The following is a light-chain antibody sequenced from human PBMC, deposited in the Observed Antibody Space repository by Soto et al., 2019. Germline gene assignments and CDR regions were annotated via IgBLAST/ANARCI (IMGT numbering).Light chain of an antibody. CDR2: AAS. J-gene: IGKJ1*01. CDR1: QSISNH. CDR3: QQRYSSPPT. Sequence: DIQMTQSPSSLSASVEDRAIITCRASQSISNHLNWYQQKPGKAPKLLIFAASSLQSGIPSRFSGSRSGPDFTLTISSLQPEDFATYYCQQRYSSPPTFGQGTKVEIK. V-gene: IGKV1-39*01.